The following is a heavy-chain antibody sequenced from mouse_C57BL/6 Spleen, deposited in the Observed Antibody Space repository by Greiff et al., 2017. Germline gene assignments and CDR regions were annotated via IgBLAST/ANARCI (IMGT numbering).Heavy chain of an antibody. D-gene: IGHD2-4*01. CDR3: TRERPWDYDVGDAMDY. CDR2: ISSGGDYI. CDR1: GFTFSSYA. Sequence: EVKLMESGEGLVKPGGSLKLSCAASGFTFSSYAMSWVRQTPEKRLEWVAYISSGGDYIYYADTVQGRFTISRDNARNTLYLQMSSLKSEDTAMYYCTRERPWDYDVGDAMDYWGQGTSVTVSS. J-gene: IGHJ4*01. V-gene: IGHV5-9-1*02.